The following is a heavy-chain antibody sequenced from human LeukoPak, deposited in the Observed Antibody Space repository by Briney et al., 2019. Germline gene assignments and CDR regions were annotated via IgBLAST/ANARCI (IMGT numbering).Heavy chain of an antibody. CDR3: AREVAKLAAFDI. Sequence: GGSLRLSCAASGFTFSDYYVSWIRQAPGKGLEWVSYISSSGSTIYYADSVKGRFTISRDNAKNSLYLQMNSLRAEDTAVYYCAREVAKLAAFDIWGQGTMVTVSS. J-gene: IGHJ3*02. CDR2: ISSSGSTI. V-gene: IGHV3-11*04. CDR1: GFTFSDYY. D-gene: IGHD3-3*02.